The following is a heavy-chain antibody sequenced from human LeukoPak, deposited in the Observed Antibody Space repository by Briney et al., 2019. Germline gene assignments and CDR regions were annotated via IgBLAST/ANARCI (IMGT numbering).Heavy chain of an antibody. CDR2: INAGNGNT. CDR1: GGTFSSYA. Sequence: ASVKVSCKASGGTFSSYAISWVRQAPGQGLEWMGWINAGNGNTKYSQKFQGRVTITRDTSASTAYMELSSLRSEDTAVYYCAREGEYYGSGSPSDYWGQGTLVTVSS. J-gene: IGHJ4*02. CDR3: AREGEYYGSGSPSDY. V-gene: IGHV1-3*01. D-gene: IGHD3-10*01.